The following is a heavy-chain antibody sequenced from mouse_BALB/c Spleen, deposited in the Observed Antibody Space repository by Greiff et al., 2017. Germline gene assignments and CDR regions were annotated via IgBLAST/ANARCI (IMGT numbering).Heavy chain of an antibody. D-gene: IGHD3-3*01. V-gene: IGHV1-15*01. CDR2: IDPETGGT. J-gene: IGHJ2*01. CDR1: GYTFTDYE. Sequence: QVQLQQSGAELVRPGASVTLSCKASGYTFTDYEMHWVKQTPVHGLEWIGAIDPETGGTAYNQKFKGKATLTADKSSSTAYMELRSLTSEDSAVYYCTRRDVETYFDDWGQGTTLTVSS. CDR3: TRRDVETYFDD.